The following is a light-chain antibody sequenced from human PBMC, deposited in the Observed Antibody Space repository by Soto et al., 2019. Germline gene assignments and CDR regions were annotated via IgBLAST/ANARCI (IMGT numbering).Light chain of an antibody. J-gene: IGLJ2*01. Sequence: QSVLTQPPSASGTPGQRVTISCSGSSSNIGSETVNWYQHLPGTAPKLLIYLNNKRPSGVPDRLSGSKSDTSASLAISGLQSEDEADYYCSTWDDSLKRVVFGGGTKLTVL. CDR3: STWDDSLKRVV. CDR2: LNN. CDR1: SSNIGSET. V-gene: IGLV1-44*01.